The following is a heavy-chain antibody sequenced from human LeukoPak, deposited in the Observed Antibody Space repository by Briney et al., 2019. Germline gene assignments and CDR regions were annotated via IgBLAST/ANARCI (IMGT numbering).Heavy chain of an antibody. CDR3: ARERYCTSATCYVGVPFDS. D-gene: IGHD2-2*01. V-gene: IGHV3-7*01. CDR2: IKQDGSEN. Sequence: PGGSLRLSCAVSGFPFSFYEMNWVRQAPGKGLEWVAGIKQDGSENYYMDSVKGRFTISRDNSRNSLYLQMNSLRAEDTAVYFCARERYCTSATCYVGVPFDSWGQGTLVTVSS. J-gene: IGHJ4*02. CDR1: GFPFSFYE.